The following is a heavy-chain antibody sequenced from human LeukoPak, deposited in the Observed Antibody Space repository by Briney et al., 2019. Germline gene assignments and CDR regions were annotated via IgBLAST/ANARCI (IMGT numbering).Heavy chain of an antibody. D-gene: IGHD3-9*01. CDR1: GFTFSSYW. Sequence: GGSLRLSCAASGFTFSSYWMSWVRQAPGKGLEWVANIKQDGSEKYYVDSVKGGFTISRDNAKNSLYLQMNSLRAEDTAVYYCARVTLSVLRYFDWLFLNFDYWGQGTLVTVSS. J-gene: IGHJ4*02. CDR2: IKQDGSEK. V-gene: IGHV3-7*01. CDR3: ARVTLSVLRYFDWLFLNFDY.